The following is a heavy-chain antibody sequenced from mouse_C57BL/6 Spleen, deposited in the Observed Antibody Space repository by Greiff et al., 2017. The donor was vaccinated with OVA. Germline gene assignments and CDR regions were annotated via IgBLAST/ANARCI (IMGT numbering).Heavy chain of an antibody. V-gene: IGHV5-9-1*02. CDR1: GFTFSSYA. J-gene: IGHJ1*03. Sequence: EVKLMESGEGLVKPGGSLKLSCAASGFTFSSYAMSWVRQTPEKRLEWVAYISSGGDYIYYADTVKGRFTISRDNARNTLYLQMSSLKSEDTAMYYCTRDRDNYDYDWYFDVWGTGTTVTVSS. D-gene: IGHD2-4*01. CDR3: TRDRDNYDYDWYFDV. CDR2: ISSGGDYI.